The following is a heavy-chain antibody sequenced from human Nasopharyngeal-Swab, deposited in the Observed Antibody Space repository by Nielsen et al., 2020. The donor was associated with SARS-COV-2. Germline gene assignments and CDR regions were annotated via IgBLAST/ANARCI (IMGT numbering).Heavy chain of an antibody. Sequence: WIRQPPGKGLEWVAVISYDESNKYYADSVKGRFTISRDNSKNTLYLQMNSLRAEDTAVYYCARAEGYSYGPLIYYYYMDVWGKGTTVTVSS. D-gene: IGHD5-18*01. CDR2: ISYDESNK. J-gene: IGHJ6*03. V-gene: IGHV3-30-3*01. CDR3: ARAEGYSYGPLIYYYYMDV.